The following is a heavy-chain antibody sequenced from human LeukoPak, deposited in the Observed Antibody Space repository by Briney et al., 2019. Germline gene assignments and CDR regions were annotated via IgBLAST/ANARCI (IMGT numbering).Heavy chain of an antibody. CDR3: TRGVLGTVDRGYRYGYFFNWFDP. CDR1: GDSVSSNSAA. CDR2: KYYRSKRYN. J-gene: IGHJ5*02. D-gene: IGHD5-18*01. V-gene: IGHV6-1*01. Sequence: SQTLSPTCAISGDSVSSNSAAWNWIRQSPSRGLEWLGRKYYRSKRYNDYAVSVKSRITINPDTSNTRFSLQLNSVTPEDTAVYYCTRGVLGTVDRGYRYGYFFNWFDPWGQGTLVTVSS.